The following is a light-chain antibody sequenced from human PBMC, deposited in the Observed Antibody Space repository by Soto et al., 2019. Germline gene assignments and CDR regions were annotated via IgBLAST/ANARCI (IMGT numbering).Light chain of an antibody. CDR3: QQYGRSPPWT. J-gene: IGKJ1*01. CDR1: QSVSSSY. V-gene: IGKV3-20*01. CDR2: GAS. Sequence: EIVLTQSTGTLSLSPGERATLSCRASQSVSSSYLAWYQQKPGQAPRLLIYGASSRATGIPDRFSGSGSGTDFTLTISRLEPEDFAVYYCQQYGRSPPWTLGQGTKVEIK.